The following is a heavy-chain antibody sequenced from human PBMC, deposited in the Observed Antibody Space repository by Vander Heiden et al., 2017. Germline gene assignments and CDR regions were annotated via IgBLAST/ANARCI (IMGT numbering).Heavy chain of an antibody. J-gene: IGHJ6*02. CDR1: GFTFIGCA. Sequence: EVQLLESGGDLVQPGGSLRLSCAASGFTFIGCAMNWVRQAPGKGPEWVSSITGGGVSTYYADSVKGRFTISRDNSKNTLYLQMNSLRVEDTAVYYCAKVAEVAGRSYYYYGMDVWGQGTTVTVSS. CDR2: ITGGGVST. D-gene: IGHD6-19*01. CDR3: AKVAEVAGRSYYYYGMDV. V-gene: IGHV3-23*01.